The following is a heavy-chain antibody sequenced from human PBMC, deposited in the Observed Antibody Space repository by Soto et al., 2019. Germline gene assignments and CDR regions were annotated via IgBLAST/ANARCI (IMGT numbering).Heavy chain of an antibody. CDR1: GYTFTGYY. Sequence: ASVKVSCKASGYTFTGYYMHWVRQAPGQGLEWMGWINPNSGGTNYAQKFQGWVTMTRDTSISTAYMELSRLRSDDPAVYYCARGGDSSGYYEAFDIWGQGTMFTVSS. V-gene: IGHV1-2*04. CDR2: INPNSGGT. D-gene: IGHD3-22*01. CDR3: ARGGDSSGYYEAFDI. J-gene: IGHJ3*02.